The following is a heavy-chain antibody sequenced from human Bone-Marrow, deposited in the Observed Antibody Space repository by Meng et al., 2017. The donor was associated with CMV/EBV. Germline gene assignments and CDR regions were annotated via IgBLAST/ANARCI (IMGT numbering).Heavy chain of an antibody. Sequence: KGSGYSFTSYWIGWVRQLPGKGLEWMGIIYPGDSDTRYSPSFQGQVTISADKSISTAYLQWSSLKASDTAMYYCARRRDGYNYYFDYWGQGTLVTVSS. CDR1: GYSFTSYW. D-gene: IGHD5-24*01. CDR3: ARRRDGYNYYFDY. V-gene: IGHV5-51*01. J-gene: IGHJ4*02. CDR2: IYPGDSDT.